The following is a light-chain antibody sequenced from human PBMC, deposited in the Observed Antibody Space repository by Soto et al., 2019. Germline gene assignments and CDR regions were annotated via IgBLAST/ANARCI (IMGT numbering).Light chain of an antibody. CDR1: QSVTNSF. CDR3: QQYVSSPWA. J-gene: IGKJ1*01. CDR2: GAS. V-gene: IGKV3-20*01. Sequence: EILFTQSPGTLSLSPGERATLSCRASQSVTNSFLAWYQQKPGQAPRLLIYGASRRDTGIPDRFTGSGSGTDCTLTISRLEPEDFAVYYCQQYVSSPWAFGQGTKVDIK.